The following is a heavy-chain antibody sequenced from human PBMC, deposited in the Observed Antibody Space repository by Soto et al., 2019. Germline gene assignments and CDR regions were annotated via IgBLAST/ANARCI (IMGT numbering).Heavy chain of an antibody. V-gene: IGHV4-59*01. D-gene: IGHD2-2*01. CDR2: IYYSGST. CDR1: GGSISSYY. Sequence: PSETLSLTCTVSGGSISSYYWSWIRQPPGKGLEWIGYIYYSGSTNYNPSLKSRVTISVDASKNQFSLKLSSVTAADTAVYYCARLPHSQAYCSSTSCYAGGWFDPWGQGTLVTVSS. CDR3: ARLPHSQAYCSSTSCYAGGWFDP. J-gene: IGHJ5*02.